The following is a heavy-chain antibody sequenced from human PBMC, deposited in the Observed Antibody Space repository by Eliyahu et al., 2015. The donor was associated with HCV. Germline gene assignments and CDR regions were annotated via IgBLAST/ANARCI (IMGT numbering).Heavy chain of an antibody. D-gene: IGHD4-17*01. CDR3: AREWAYGDYFFDY. CDR1: GFTFSRSW. V-gene: IGHV3-74*01. CDR2: INSDGSTP. Sequence: EVQLVESGGGLVQPGGSLXLSCAASGFTFSRSWMHWVRQAPGKGLLWVSRINSDGSTPSYADSVKGRFTISRDNAKNTLYLQMNSLRAEDTAVYYCAREWAYGDYFFDYWGRGTLVTVSS. J-gene: IGHJ4*02.